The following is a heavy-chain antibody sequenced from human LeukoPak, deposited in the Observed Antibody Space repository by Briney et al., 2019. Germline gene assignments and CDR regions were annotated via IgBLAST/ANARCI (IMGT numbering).Heavy chain of an antibody. V-gene: IGHV4-34*01. CDR3: AGHAAAYRWVDY. Sequence: PSETLSLTCAVYGGSFSGYYWSWIRQPPGKGLEWIGEINHSGSTNYNPSLKGRVTISVDTSKNQSSLKLSSVTAADTAVYYCAGHAAAYRWVDYWGQGTLVTVSS. J-gene: IGHJ4*02. D-gene: IGHD2-8*02. CDR2: INHSGST. CDR1: GGSFSGYY.